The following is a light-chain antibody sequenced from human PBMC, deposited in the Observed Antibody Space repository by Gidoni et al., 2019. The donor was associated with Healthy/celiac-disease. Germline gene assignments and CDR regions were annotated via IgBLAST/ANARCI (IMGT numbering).Light chain of an antibody. J-gene: IGKJ2*01. CDR2: GAS. CDR3: QQYGSSPRYT. V-gene: IGKV3-20*01. Sequence: EMVLTQSPGTLSLSPGERATLSCRASQSVSSSYLAWYQQKPGQAPRLLIYGASSRATGIPDRFSGSGSGTDFTLTISRLEPDDFAVYYCQQYGSSPRYTFGQGTKLEIK. CDR1: QSVSSSY.